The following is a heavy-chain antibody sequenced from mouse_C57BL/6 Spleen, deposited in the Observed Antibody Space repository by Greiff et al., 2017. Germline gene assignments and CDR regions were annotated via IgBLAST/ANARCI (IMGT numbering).Heavy chain of an antibody. Sequence: EVPLQQSGPELVKPGASVKIPCKASGYTFTDYNLDWVKQSHGKSLEWIGDINPNNGGPIYNQKFKGKATLTVDKSSSTAYMELRSLTSEDTAVYYGARGITTVVARGWYFDVWGTGTTVTVSS. CDR2: INPNNGGP. D-gene: IGHD1-1*01. CDR1: GYTFTDYN. V-gene: IGHV1-18*01. CDR3: ARGITTVVARGWYFDV. J-gene: IGHJ1*03.